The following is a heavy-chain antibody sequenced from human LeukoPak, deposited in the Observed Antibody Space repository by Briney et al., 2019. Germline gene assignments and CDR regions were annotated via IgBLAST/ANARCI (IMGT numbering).Heavy chain of an antibody. D-gene: IGHD6-13*01. Sequence: GGSLRLSCAASGFTFSSYGMHWVRQAPGKGLEWVAFIRYDGSNKYYADSVKGRFTISRDNSKNTLYLQMNSLRAEDTAVYYCAKDRSAAAAGKVFMDVWGKGTTVTISS. CDR2: IRYDGSNK. CDR3: AKDRSAAAAGKVFMDV. CDR1: GFTFSSYG. V-gene: IGHV3-30*02. J-gene: IGHJ6*03.